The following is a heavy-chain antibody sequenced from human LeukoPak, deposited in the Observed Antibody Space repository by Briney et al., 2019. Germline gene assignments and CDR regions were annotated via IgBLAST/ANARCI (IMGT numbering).Heavy chain of an antibody. V-gene: IGHV1-2*02. CDR2: INPNSGGT. CDR1: GYTFTGYY. J-gene: IGHJ5*01. Sequence: EASVKVSCKASGYTFTGYYMHWVRQAPGQGLEWMGWINPNSGGTNYAQKSQGRVTMTRDTSISTAYMEVSSLRSDDTAIYFCAWGYSSGWFDYWGQGTLVTVSS. D-gene: IGHD6-19*01. CDR3: AWGYSSGWFDY.